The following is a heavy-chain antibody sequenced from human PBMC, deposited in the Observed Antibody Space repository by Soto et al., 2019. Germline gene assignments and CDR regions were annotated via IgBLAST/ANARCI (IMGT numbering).Heavy chain of an antibody. Sequence: GGAVKIDCRGCGDSFSDDWIAWVRQMSGKGLEWMGIIYPGDSDTRYSPSFQGQVTISVDKSINTAYLQWSSLKASDTAMYYCTRHGEGPQALHWGQLT. J-gene: IGHJ4*02. CDR3: TRHGEGPQALH. CDR1: GDSFSDDW. V-gene: IGHV5-51*01. D-gene: IGHD2-21*01. CDR2: IYPGDSDT.